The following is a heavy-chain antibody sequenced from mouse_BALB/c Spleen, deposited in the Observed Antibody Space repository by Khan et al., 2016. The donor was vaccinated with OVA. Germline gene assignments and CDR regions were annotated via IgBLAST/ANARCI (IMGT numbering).Heavy chain of an antibody. J-gene: IGHJ3*01. CDR3: VRLGYGNFWFSY. D-gene: IGHD2-1*01. V-gene: IGHV14-1*02. CDR2: IDPENDDN. CDR1: GFNIKDYY. Sequence: VQLQQSGTELVRPGALVKLSCKASGFNIKDYYMNWVKQRPEQGLEWIGWIDPENDDNIYDPKFQGKASITEDISSNTAYLQLSSMTSEDTAVYSCVRLGYGNFWFSYGCQGTLVTVSA.